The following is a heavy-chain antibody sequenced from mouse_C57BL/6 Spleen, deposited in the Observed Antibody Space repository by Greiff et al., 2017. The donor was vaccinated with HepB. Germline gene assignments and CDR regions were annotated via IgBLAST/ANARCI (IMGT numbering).Heavy chain of an antibody. CDR2: IYPGDGDT. Sequence: VQLQQSGPELVKPGASVKISCKASGYAFSSSWMNWVKQRPGKGLEWIGRIYPGDGDTNYNGKFKGKATLTADKSSSPAYMHLSSLTSEDSAVYFCARGDYSPYLGQGTTLTVSS. V-gene: IGHV1-82*01. CDR3: ARGDYSPY. J-gene: IGHJ2*01. CDR1: GYAFSSSW. D-gene: IGHD2-12*01.